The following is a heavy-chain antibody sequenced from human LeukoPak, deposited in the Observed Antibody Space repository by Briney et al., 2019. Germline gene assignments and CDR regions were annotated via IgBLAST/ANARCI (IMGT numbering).Heavy chain of an antibody. CDR3: ARHGRLGAPPHYYYYYYMDV. V-gene: IGHV4-39*01. Sequence: SETLSLTCTVSGGSISSSSYYWGWIRQPPGKGLEWIGSIYYSGSTYYNPSLKSRVTISVDTSKNQFSLKLSSVTAADTAVYYCARHGRLGAPPHYYYYYYMDVWGKGTTVTVSS. CDR2: IYYSGST. CDR1: GGSISSSSYY. D-gene: IGHD1-26*01. J-gene: IGHJ6*03.